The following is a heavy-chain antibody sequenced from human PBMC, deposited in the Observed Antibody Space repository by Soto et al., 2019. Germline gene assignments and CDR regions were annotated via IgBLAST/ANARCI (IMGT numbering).Heavy chain of an antibody. Sequence: ASVKVSCKASGYTFTGYYMHWVRQAPGQGLEWMGWINPNSGGTNYAQKFQGWVTMTRDTSISTAYMELSRLRSDDTAVYYCARAHDYYYGSGSYLFDPWGQGTLVTVSS. J-gene: IGHJ5*02. D-gene: IGHD3-10*01. CDR3: ARAHDYYYGSGSYLFDP. V-gene: IGHV1-2*04. CDR2: INPNSGGT. CDR1: GYTFTGYY.